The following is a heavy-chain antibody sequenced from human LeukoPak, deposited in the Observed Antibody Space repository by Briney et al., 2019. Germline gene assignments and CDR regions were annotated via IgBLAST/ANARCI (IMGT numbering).Heavy chain of an antibody. D-gene: IGHD6-19*01. CDR3: ARDSIAVAGTSSADMDV. CDR2: INHDSTGP. Sequence: GGSLRLSCAASGFSFSGYWMHWVRQAPGKGLVWVALINHDSTGPNYADSLKGRFSISRDNAKNSLYLQMNSLRAEDTAVYYCARDSIAVAGTSSADMDVWGKGTTVTVSS. V-gene: IGHV3-74*01. J-gene: IGHJ6*03. CDR1: GFSFSGYW.